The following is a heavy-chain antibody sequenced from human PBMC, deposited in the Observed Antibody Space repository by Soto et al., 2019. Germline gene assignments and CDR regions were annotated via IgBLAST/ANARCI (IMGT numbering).Heavy chain of an antibody. CDR2: IDPLDSQT. CDR1: GYRFASYW. Sequence: GESLKISCEGSGYRFASYWITWVRQVPGKGLEWMGRIDPLDSQTNYSPSFQGHVTISADKSISTAYLQWSSLKASDTAMYYCARLQAAAGDNDLTFDYWGQGTLVTVSS. CDR3: ARLQAAAGDNDLTFDY. D-gene: IGHD6-13*01. V-gene: IGHV5-10-1*01. J-gene: IGHJ4*02.